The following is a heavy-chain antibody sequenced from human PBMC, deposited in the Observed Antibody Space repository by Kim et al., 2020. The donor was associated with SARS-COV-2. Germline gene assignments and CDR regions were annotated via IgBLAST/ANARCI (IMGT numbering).Heavy chain of an antibody. J-gene: IGHJ4*02. CDR2: ISYDGSNK. Sequence: GGSLRLSCAASGFTFSSYAMHWVRQAPGKGLEWVAVISYDGSNKYYADSVKGRFTISRDNSKNTLYLQMNSLRAEDTAVYYCAREYSSSSEYFDYWGQGT. V-gene: IGHV3-30-3*01. CDR1: GFTFSSYA. D-gene: IGHD6-6*01. CDR3: AREYSSSSEYFDY.